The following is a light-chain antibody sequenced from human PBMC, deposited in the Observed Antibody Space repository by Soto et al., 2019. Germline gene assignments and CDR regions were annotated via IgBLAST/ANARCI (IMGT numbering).Light chain of an antibody. V-gene: IGKV3-15*01. CDR3: QQYNNWPPT. CDR2: VAS. CDR1: QSVRSN. J-gene: IGKJ1*01. Sequence: EIVMTQSPATLSASPWEIATLSCRASQSVRSNLAWYQQKPGQAPRLLIYVASTRATGIPARFSGSGSGTEFTLSIGSLQSEDFAVYYCQQYNNWPPTFGHGTKVDIK.